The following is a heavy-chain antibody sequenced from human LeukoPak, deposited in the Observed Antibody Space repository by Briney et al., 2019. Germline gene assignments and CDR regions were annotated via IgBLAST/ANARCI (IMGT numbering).Heavy chain of an antibody. CDR3: ARGRRYCSSTSCYNWFDP. Sequence: GASVKVSCKASGYTFTSYGISWVRQAPGQGLEWMGWISAYNGNTNYAQKPQGRVTMTTDTSTSTAYMELRSLRSDDTAVYYCARGRRYCSSTSCYNWFDPWGQGTLVTVSS. V-gene: IGHV1-18*01. CDR1: GYTFTSYG. CDR2: ISAYNGNT. D-gene: IGHD2-2*01. J-gene: IGHJ5*02.